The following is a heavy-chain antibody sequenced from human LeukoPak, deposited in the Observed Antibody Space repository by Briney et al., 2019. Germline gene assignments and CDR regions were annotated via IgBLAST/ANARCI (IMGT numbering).Heavy chain of an antibody. J-gene: IGHJ4*02. CDR3: ARVKDYYDSSGYYLY. D-gene: IGHD3-22*01. CDR1: GFTFSSYD. Sequence: GGSLRLSCAASGFTFSSYDMHWVRQATGKGLEWVSAIGTAGDTYYPGSVKGRFTISRENAKNSLYLQMNSLRAGDTAVYYCARVKDYYDSSGYYLYWGQGTLVTVSS. CDR2: IGTAGDT. V-gene: IGHV3-13*01.